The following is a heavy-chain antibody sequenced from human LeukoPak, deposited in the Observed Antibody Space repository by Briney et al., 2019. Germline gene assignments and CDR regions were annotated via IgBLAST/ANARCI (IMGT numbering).Heavy chain of an antibody. CDR1: GGTFSSYA. J-gene: IGHJ4*02. CDR2: IIPIFGIA. D-gene: IGHD5-12*01. Sequence: SVKVSCKASGGTFSSYAISWVRQAPGQGLEWMGRIIPIFGIANYAQKFQGRVTITADKSTSTAYMELSSLRSEDTAVYYCARDRGYSGYDLPSWGQGTLVTVSS. CDR3: ARDRGYSGYDLPS. V-gene: IGHV1-69*04.